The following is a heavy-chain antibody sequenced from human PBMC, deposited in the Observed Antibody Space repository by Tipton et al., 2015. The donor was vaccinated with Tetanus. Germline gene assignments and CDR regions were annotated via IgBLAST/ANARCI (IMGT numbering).Heavy chain of an antibody. J-gene: IGHJ4*02. CDR1: GGSISSSSYY. CDR2: IYYSGST. D-gene: IGHD3-3*01. CDR3: ARHVRWSGLMLVYFDY. V-gene: IGHV4-39*01. Sequence: TLSLTCTVPGGSISSSSYYWGWIRQPPGKGLEWIGSIYYSGSTYYNPPLKSRVTISVDTSKNQFSLKLSSVTAADTAVYYCARHVRWSGLMLVYFDYWGQGTLVTVSS.